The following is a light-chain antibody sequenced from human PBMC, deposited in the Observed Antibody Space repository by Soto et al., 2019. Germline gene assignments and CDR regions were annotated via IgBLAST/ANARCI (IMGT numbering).Light chain of an antibody. J-gene: IGKJ1*01. CDR2: GAS. CDR1: QSVSRS. V-gene: IGKV3-15*01. Sequence: EFVLKQSPATLSLSTGERATLXXGSSQSVSRSSVAGDQQKPGPAPRXXRDGASKRATGFPARFSGSGAGTYFTLTSSSLQSEDFAVYSCQHYANWPWTFGQGTKVDIK. CDR3: QHYANWPWT.